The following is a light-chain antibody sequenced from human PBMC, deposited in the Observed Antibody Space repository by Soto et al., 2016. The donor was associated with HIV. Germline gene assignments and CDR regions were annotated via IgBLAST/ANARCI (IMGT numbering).Light chain of an antibody. V-gene: IGKV1-12*01. CDR3: QQANSFPFT. Sequence: DIQVTQSPSAVSASVGDRVTITCRASQDISSWLAWYQQKPGKAPKLLITAAGSLQSGVPSRFSGSGFGTDFTLTISSLQPEDFATYYCQQANSFPFTFGPGTKVEIK. CDR1: QDISSW. J-gene: IGKJ3*01. CDR2: AAG.